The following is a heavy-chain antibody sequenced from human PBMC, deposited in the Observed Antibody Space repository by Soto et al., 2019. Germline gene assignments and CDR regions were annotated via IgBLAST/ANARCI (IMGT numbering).Heavy chain of an antibody. J-gene: IGHJ4*02. CDR3: ARLFNDLADIVGARIDY. D-gene: IGHD1-26*01. V-gene: IGHV3-33*01. CDR2: IWNDGSKK. Sequence: QVQLVESGGGVVQPGRSLRLSCAASGFTFSGYGMHWVRQAPGKGLEWVAVIWNDGSKKYYGDSVKGRFTISRDNSKNTRYLPMNSLRAEDTAVYYFARLFNDLADIVGARIDYRGQGTLVTVSS. CDR1: GFTFSGYG.